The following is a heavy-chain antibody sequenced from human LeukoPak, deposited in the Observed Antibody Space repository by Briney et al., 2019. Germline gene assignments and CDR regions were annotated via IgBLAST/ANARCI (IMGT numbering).Heavy chain of an antibody. CDR3: ARGVYSGTYYVDY. CDR1: GGSISTYY. Sequence: TSETLSLTCTVSGGSISTYYWNWIRQPPGKGLEWIGYIYYSGSTNYSPSLKSRVTISVDTSKNQFSLKLSSVTAADTALYYCARGVYSGTYYVDYWGQGTLVTVSS. CDR2: IYYSGST. J-gene: IGHJ4*02. D-gene: IGHD1-26*01. V-gene: IGHV4-59*01.